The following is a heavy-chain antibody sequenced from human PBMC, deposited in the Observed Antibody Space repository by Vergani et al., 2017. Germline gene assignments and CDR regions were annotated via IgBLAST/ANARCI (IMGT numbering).Heavy chain of an antibody. Sequence: EVQLVESVGGLVQPGGSLRLSCAASGFTFSSYSMTWVRPAPGKGLEWVSYISSSSSTIYYADSVKGRFTISRDNAKNSLYLQMNSLRAEDTAVYYCARDCVTGLTTLFDYWGQGTLVTVSS. V-gene: IGHV3-48*04. D-gene: IGHD4-17*01. CDR2: ISSSSSTI. J-gene: IGHJ4*02. CDR3: ARDCVTGLTTLFDY. CDR1: GFTFSSYS.